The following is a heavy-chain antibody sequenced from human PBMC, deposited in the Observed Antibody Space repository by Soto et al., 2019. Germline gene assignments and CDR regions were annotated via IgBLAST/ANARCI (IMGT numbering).Heavy chain of an antibody. J-gene: IGHJ4*02. D-gene: IGHD2-2*01. V-gene: IGHV1-69*13. Sequence: GASVKVSCKASGGTFSSYAISWVRQAPGQGLEWMGGIIPIFGTANYAQKFQGRVTITADESTSTAYMELSSLRSEDTAVYYCARGLADIVVVPAAMDPYFDYWGQGTLVTVSS. CDR3: ARGLADIVVVPAAMDPYFDY. CDR2: IIPIFGTA. CDR1: GGTFSSYA.